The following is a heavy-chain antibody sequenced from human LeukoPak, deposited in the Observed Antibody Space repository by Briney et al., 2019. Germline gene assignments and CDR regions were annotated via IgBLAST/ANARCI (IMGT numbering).Heavy chain of an antibody. CDR1: GYTFTSYG. CDR2: ISAYNGNT. J-gene: IGHJ4*02. CDR3: ARDRNDFWSGSVFDY. D-gene: IGHD3-3*01. Sequence: GASVKVSCKASGYTFTSYGISWERQAPGQGLEWMGWISAYNGNTNYAQKLQGRVTMTTDTSTSTAYMELRSLRSDDTAVYYCARDRNDFWSGSVFDYWGQGTLVTVSS. V-gene: IGHV1-18*01.